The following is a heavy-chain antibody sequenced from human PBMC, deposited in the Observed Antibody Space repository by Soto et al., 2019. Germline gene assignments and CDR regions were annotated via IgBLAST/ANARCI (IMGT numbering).Heavy chain of an antibody. CDR2: IGACNGNT. CDR3: AACGGYDFWSGSAFDI. CDR1: GFTFTSSG. D-gene: IGHD3-3*01. J-gene: IGHJ3*02. Sequence: ASVKVSCKAFGFTFTSSGVSWVRQARGQGLEWIGWIGACNGNTNYAQKLQERVTMTTDTSTSTAYMELRSLRSDDTAVYYCAACGGYDFWSGSAFDIWGQGTLVTVSS. V-gene: IGHV1-18*01.